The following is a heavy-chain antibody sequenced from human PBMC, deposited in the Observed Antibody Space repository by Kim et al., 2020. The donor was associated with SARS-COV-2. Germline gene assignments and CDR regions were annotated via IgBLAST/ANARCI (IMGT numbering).Heavy chain of an antibody. D-gene: IGHD4-17*01. J-gene: IGHJ4*02. V-gene: IGHV1-3*01. Sequence: ASVKVSCNASGYSFKTYAINWVRQAPGQRLEWMGWINADNGNTRYSQNFHGRVTFSRDTSADTAYMDLSSLTSEDTAVYYCARNRVGATDFDNWGQGTLVTVSS. CDR2: INADNGNT. CDR1: GYSFKTYA. CDR3: ARNRVGATDFDN.